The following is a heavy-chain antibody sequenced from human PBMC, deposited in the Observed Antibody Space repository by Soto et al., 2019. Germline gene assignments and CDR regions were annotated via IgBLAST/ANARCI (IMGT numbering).Heavy chain of an antibody. CDR1: GFTFSSYS. Sequence: GGSLRLSCAASGFTFSSYSMNWVRQAPGKGLEWVSYISSSSSTIYYADSVKGRFTISRDNAKNSLYLQMNSLRDEDTAVYYCARELVYDFWSGYPHAEYYYYGMDVWGQGTTVTVSS. CDR2: ISSSSSTI. J-gene: IGHJ6*02. D-gene: IGHD3-3*01. CDR3: ARELVYDFWSGYPHAEYYYYGMDV. V-gene: IGHV3-48*02.